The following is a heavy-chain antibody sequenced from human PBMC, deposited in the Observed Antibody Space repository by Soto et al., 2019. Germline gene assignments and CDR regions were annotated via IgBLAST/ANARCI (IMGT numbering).Heavy chain of an antibody. CDR1: GGSISSYY. Sequence: SETLSLTCTVSGGSISSYYWSWIRQSPGKGLEWIGYLYYSGNTKYDPSLKSRVTISVDTSKNQFSLKLSSVTAADTAVYYCARHIMLRRSSGWYEVGVLDSWGQGSMVTVSS. V-gene: IGHV4-59*08. CDR3: ARHIMLRRSSGWYEVGVLDS. D-gene: IGHD6-19*01. J-gene: IGHJ4*02. CDR2: LYYSGNT.